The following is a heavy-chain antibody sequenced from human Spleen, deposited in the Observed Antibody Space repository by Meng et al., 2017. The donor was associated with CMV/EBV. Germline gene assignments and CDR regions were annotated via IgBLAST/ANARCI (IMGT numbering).Heavy chain of an antibody. D-gene: IGHD3-10*01. CDR2: IQYDGNTK. V-gene: IGHV3-30*02. CDR3: AKDRSRLWFAEPDY. CDR1: GFTFRDYG. J-gene: IGHJ4*02. Sequence: GESLKISCAASGFTFRDYGMHWVRQAPGKGLEWVTFIQYDGNTKYYVDSVKGRFTISRDNSKKTLYLQMNSLRGEDTALYFCAKDRSRLWFAEPDYWGQGTLFTLSS.